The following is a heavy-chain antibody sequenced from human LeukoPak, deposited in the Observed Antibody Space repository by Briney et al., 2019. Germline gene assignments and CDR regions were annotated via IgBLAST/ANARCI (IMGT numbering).Heavy chain of an antibody. D-gene: IGHD3-22*01. Sequence: ASVKVSCKAFGYTFTSYGISWVRQAPGQGLEWMGWISAYNGNTNYAQKLQGRVTMTTDTSTSTAYMELRSLRSDDTAVYYCARDRYYYDSSGYVNYWGQGTLVTVSS. CDR2: ISAYNGNT. V-gene: IGHV1-18*01. CDR3: ARDRYYYDSSGYVNY. J-gene: IGHJ4*02. CDR1: GYTFTSYG.